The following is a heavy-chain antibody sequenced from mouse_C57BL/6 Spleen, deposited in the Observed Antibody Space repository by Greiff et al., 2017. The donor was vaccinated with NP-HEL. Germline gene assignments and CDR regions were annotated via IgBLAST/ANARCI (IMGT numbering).Heavy chain of an antibody. CDR3: ARGLITTAWYFDV. D-gene: IGHD1-1*01. Sequence: QVQLQQPGAELVKPGASVKLSCTASGYTFTSYWMQWVKQRPGQGLEWIGEIDPSDSYTNYNQKFKGKATLTVDTSSSTAYMQLSSLTSEDSAVYYCARGLITTAWYFDVWGTGTTVTVSS. CDR2: IDPSDSYT. J-gene: IGHJ1*03. CDR1: GYTFTSYW. V-gene: IGHV1-50*01.